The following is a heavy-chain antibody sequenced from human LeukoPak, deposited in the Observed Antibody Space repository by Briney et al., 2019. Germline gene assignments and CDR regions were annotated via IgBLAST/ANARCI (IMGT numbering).Heavy chain of an antibody. Sequence: SETLSLTCTVSGCSLFGFYWGWIRQSPEKGLEWIGYVYFSGSTNYNPSLESRVTISIDTSKNQFSLKLSSVTTADMAVYYCARGYGRQTNSGMDVWGKGTTVTVSA. V-gene: IGHV4-59*01. D-gene: IGHD5-18*01. CDR2: VYFSGST. CDR3: ARGYGRQTNSGMDV. CDR1: GCSLFGFY. J-gene: IGHJ6*04.